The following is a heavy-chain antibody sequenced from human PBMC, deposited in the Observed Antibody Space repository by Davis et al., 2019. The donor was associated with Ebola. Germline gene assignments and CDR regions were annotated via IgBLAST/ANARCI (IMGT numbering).Heavy chain of an antibody. Sequence: GESLKISCAASGFTFSDYYMSWIRQAPGKGLEWVSYISSSSSYTNYADSVKGRFTISRDNAKNSLYLQMNSLRAEDTAVYYCAGIVVVAATGSYYGMDVWGQGTTVTVSS. J-gene: IGHJ6*02. D-gene: IGHD2-15*01. CDR2: ISSSSSYT. CDR1: GFTFSDYY. V-gene: IGHV3-11*06. CDR3: AGIVVVAATGSYYGMDV.